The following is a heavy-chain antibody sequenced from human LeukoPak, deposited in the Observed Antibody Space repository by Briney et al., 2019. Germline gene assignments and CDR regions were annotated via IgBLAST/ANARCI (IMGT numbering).Heavy chain of an antibody. CDR3: AREGTAAAGLNFDY. D-gene: IGHD6-13*01. CDR2: ITSSTSTI. Sequence: GGSLRLSCAASGFTFSSYSMNWVRQAPGKGLEWVSYITSSTSTIYYADSVKGRFTISRDNAKNSLYLQMNSLRAEDTAVYYCAREGTAAAGLNFDYWGQGTLVTVSS. CDR1: GFTFSSYS. J-gene: IGHJ4*02. V-gene: IGHV3-48*04.